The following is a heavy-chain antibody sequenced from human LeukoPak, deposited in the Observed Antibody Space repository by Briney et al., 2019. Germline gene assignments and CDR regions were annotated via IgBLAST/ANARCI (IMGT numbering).Heavy chain of an antibody. J-gene: IGHJ4*02. V-gene: IGHV3-74*01. CDR2: INSDGSSP. CDR3: ARVPYSSGWSRGPFDY. Sequence: GGSLRLSCAASGFPFSSYWMHWVRQAPGKGLVWVSRINSDGSSPSYADSVKGRFTISRDNAKNTLYLQMNSLRAEDTAVYYCARVPYSSGWSRGPFDYWGQGTLVTVSS. CDR1: GFPFSSYW. D-gene: IGHD6-19*01.